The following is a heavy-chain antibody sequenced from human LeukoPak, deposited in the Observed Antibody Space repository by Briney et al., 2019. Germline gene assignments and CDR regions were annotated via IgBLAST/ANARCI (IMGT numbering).Heavy chain of an antibody. D-gene: IGHD2-2*01. CDR1: GFTFSDYC. CDR3: ARGYCTSTNCNNWFDP. J-gene: IGHJ5*02. V-gene: IGHV3-11*05. CDR2: ISSSGSHT. Sequence: GGSLRLSCAASGFTFSDYCMSWIRQAPGKGLEWVSFISSSGSHTNYADSVKGRFTISRDNSRNVLYLQMNSLRADDAAIYYCARGYCTSTNCNNWFDPWGQGALVTVSS.